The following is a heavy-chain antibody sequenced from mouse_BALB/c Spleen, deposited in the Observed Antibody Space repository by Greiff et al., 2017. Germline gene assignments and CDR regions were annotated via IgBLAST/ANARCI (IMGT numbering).Heavy chain of an antibody. D-gene: IGHD1-1*01. J-gene: IGHJ3*01. CDR3: ARAIYYGSTFAY. CDR1: GFSLTSYA. Sequence: QVQLKQSGPGLVQPSQSLSITCSAPGFSLTSYAVLWVRQSPGKGLEWLGVIWSGGSTDFNAAFLSRLSISKDNSKSQVFFKMNSLLANDTAIYYCARAIYYGSTFAYWGQGALVTVSA. V-gene: IGHV2-2*02. CDR2: IWSGGST.